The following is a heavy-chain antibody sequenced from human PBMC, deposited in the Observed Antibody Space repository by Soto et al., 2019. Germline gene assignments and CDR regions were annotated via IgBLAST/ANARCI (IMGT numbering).Heavy chain of an antibody. V-gene: IGHV4-59*12. Sequence: SETLSLTCTVSGGSISSYYWSWIRQPPGKGLEWIGYIYYSGRTYYNPSLKSRVTISVDTSKNQFSLKLSSVTAADTAVYYCARVFSDSSSFFDPWGQGTLVTVSS. CDR3: ARVFSDSSSFFDP. CDR2: IYYSGRT. J-gene: IGHJ5*02. CDR1: GGSISSYY. D-gene: IGHD6-13*01.